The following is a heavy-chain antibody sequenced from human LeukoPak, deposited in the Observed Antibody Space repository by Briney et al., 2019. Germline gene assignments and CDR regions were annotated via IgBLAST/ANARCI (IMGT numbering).Heavy chain of an antibody. CDR2: IYTIGSS. D-gene: IGHD2-2*01. Sequence: SETLSLTCTVSGGSISSYYWNWIRQPAGKGLEWTGRIYTIGSSDYNPSLKSRVTMSVDTSKNQFSLKLSSVTAADTAVYYCARDALYCSSTSCYRYWYFDVWGRGTLVTVSS. CDR1: GGSISSYY. CDR3: ARDALYCSSTSCYRYWYFDV. J-gene: IGHJ2*01. V-gene: IGHV4-4*07.